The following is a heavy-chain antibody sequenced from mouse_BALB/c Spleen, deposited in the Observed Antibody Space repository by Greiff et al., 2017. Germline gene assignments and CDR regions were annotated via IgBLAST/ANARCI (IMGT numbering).Heavy chain of an antibody. CDR3: NAYYEYDERDY. Sequence: VQLQQSGAELVRSGASVKLSCTASGFTIKDYYMHWVKQRPEQGLEWIGWIDPENGDTEYAPKFQGKATMTADTSSNTAYLQLSSLTSEDTAVYYCNAYYEYDERDYWGQGTTLTVSS. D-gene: IGHD2-4*01. J-gene: IGHJ2*01. V-gene: IGHV14-4*02. CDR2: IDPENGDT. CDR1: GFTIKDYY.